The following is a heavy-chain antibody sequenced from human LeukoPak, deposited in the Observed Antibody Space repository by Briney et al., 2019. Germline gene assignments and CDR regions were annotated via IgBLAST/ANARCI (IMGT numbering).Heavy chain of an antibody. V-gene: IGHV4-39*01. D-gene: IGHD2-15*01. Sequence: SETLSLTCTVSGGSITSSDYYWGWIRQPPGKGLEWIGSFYYRGSTYYNPSLKSRVTISVDTSKNQFSLRLSSVTAADTAVYYCARIGGPKYYGMDVWGQGTTVTVSS. J-gene: IGHJ6*02. CDR2: FYYRGST. CDR1: GGSITSSDYY. CDR3: ARIGGPKYYGMDV.